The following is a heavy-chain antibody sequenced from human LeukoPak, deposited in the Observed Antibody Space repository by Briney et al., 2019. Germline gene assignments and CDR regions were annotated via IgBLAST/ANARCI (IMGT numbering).Heavy chain of an antibody. D-gene: IGHD2-8*02. CDR1: GGSFSSHY. V-gene: IGHV4-34*01. Sequence: SETLSLTCGVSGGSFSSHYWTWIRQPPGKGLEWIGEINPRGSTNYNPSLESRVTVSADTSRNQLSLSLTSVTAADSAVYFCARGVRQGISWSWGPNKKTYQYMHVWGTGTTVIVSS. J-gene: IGHJ6*04. CDR3: ARGVRQGISWSWGPNKKTYQYMHV. CDR2: INPRGST.